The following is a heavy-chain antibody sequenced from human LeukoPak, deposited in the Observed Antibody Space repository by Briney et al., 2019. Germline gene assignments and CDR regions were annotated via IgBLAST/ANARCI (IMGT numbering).Heavy chain of an antibody. J-gene: IGHJ3*01. V-gene: IGHV1-8*01. CDR3: ARGIEYSSSSGDVTDAFDF. CDR1: GYTFTSYD. D-gene: IGHD6-6*01. Sequence: GASVKVSCKASGYTFTSYDINWVRQATGQGLEWMGWMNPNSGNTGYAQKFQGRVTMTTDTSTSTAYMELRSLRSDDTAVYYCARGIEYSSSSGDVTDAFDFWGQGTMVTVSS. CDR2: MNPNSGNT.